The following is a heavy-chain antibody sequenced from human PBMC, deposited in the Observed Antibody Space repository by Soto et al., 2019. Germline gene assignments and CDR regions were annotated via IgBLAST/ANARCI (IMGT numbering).Heavy chain of an antibody. CDR2: ISNDGNKK. CDR3: AKGRHSSSWNVIFYFYNGMEV. J-gene: IGHJ6*02. Sequence: QVQVVESGGGVVQPGRSLRLCCAGSGFTFSRYGMHWIRQAPGKGLEWVALISNDGNKKYYEDSVKGRFNISRDNSKNTMYLQMNRLRPEDTGVYYCAKGRHSSSWNVIFYFYNGMEVWGQGTKVTVSS. V-gene: IGHV3-30*18. D-gene: IGHD6-13*01. CDR1: GFTFSRYG.